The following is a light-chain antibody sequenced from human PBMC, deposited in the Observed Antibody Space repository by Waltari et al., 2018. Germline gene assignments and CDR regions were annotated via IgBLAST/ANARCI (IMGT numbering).Light chain of an antibody. Sequence: DIQMTQSPSSLSASVGDRVTITCRASQSISSYLNWYQQKPGKAPKLLIYAASSLQSGVPSRFSGSGSGTDFTLTISSLEPEDFAVYYCQQRSNWPRYTFGQGTKLEIK. V-gene: IGKV1-39*01. CDR1: QSISSY. J-gene: IGKJ2*01. CDR3: QQRSNWPRYT. CDR2: AAS.